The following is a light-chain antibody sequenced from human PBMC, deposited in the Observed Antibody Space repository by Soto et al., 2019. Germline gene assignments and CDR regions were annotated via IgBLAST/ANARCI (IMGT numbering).Light chain of an antibody. Sequence: EIVLTQSPGTLSLSPGERATLSCRASQSVSSSYLAWYQQKPGQAPRLLIYGASSRATGIPNRFSGSGSGTYFTPTISCLEPDDFAVYYYQQYGSSRTFGQGTKVEIK. V-gene: IGKV3-20*01. CDR3: QQYGSSRT. CDR2: GAS. CDR1: QSVSSSY. J-gene: IGKJ1*01.